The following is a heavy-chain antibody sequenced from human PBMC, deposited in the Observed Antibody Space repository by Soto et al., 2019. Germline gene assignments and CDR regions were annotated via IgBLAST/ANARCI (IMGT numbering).Heavy chain of an antibody. CDR3: ARDPRTLRFSAPKRGWFDP. CDR2: ISAYNGNT. J-gene: IGHJ5*02. V-gene: IGHV1-18*01. CDR1: GYTFTSSG. Sequence: ASFTVSCTPSGYTFTSSGISSVRQAPGQGLDWMGWISAYNGNTNYSQKFQGRVTITRDTSASTAYMELSSLRSEDTAVYYCARDPRTLRFSAPKRGWFDPWGQGTLVTVSS. D-gene: IGHD3-3*01.